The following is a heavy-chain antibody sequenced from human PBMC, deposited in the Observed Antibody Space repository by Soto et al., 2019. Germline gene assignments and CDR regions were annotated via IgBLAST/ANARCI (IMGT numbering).Heavy chain of an antibody. CDR2: ISSSSSYI. V-gene: IGHV3-21*01. CDR3: ARVAAAGQNFDY. Sequence: GGSLRLSCAASGFTFSSYSMNWVRQAPGKGLEWVSSISSSSSYIYYADSVKGRFTISRDNAKNSLYLQMNSLRAEDTAVYYCARVAAAGQNFDYWGQGTLVTVSS. J-gene: IGHJ4*02. CDR1: GFTFSSYS. D-gene: IGHD6-13*01.